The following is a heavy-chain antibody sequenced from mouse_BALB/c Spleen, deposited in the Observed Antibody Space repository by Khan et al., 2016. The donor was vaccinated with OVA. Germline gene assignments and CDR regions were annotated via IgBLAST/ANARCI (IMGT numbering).Heavy chain of an antibody. CDR3: ARPPYFSYTLDH. CDR1: GYTFTNYG. D-gene: IGHD2-10*01. CDR2: INTYTGEP. V-gene: IGHV9-3-1*01. Sequence: QIQLVQSGPELKKPGETVKISCKASGYTFTNYGMNWVKPSPGKALKWMGWINTYTGEPTYADDFKGRFAFSLETSASTAYLQINNLKNEDTATYFCARPPYFSYTLDHGGQGTSVTVSS. J-gene: IGHJ4*01.